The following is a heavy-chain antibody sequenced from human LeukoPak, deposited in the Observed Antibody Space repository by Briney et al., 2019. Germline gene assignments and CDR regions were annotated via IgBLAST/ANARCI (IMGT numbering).Heavy chain of an antibody. D-gene: IGHD6-13*01. Sequence: SETLSLTCTVSGGSISSSSYCWGWIRQPPGKGLEWIGSIYYSGSTYYNPSLKSRVTISVDTSKNQFSLKLSSVTAADTAVYYCARQETSIAAAGTNFDYWGQGTLVTVSS. CDR3: ARQETSIAAAGTNFDY. CDR1: GGSISSSSYC. J-gene: IGHJ4*02. CDR2: IYYSGST. V-gene: IGHV4-39*01.